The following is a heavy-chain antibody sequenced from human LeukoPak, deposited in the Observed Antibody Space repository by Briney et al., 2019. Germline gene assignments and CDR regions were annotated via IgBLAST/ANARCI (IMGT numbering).Heavy chain of an antibody. V-gene: IGHV4-39*01. Sequence: SETLSLTCTVSGGSISTSNYYWGWIRQPPGKGLEWIGNIFYSGSTYYGPSLKSRLTISLDTSRNQFSLKLNSVTAADTAVYYCARQVSSSWYLLFDYWGQGTLVTVSS. CDR2: IFYSGST. CDR3: ARQVSSSWYLLFDY. J-gene: IGHJ4*02. CDR1: GGSISTSNYY. D-gene: IGHD6-13*01.